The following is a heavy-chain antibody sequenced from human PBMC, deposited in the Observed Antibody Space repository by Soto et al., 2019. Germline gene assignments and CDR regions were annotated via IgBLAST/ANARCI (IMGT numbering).Heavy chain of an antibody. V-gene: IGHV3-30-3*01. Sequence: QVQLVESGGGVVQPGRSLRLSCAASGFTFSSYDMHWVRQAPGKGLEWVAVISYDGSNKYYADSVKGRFTISRDNSKNTLYLQMNSLIDEDTAVYYCARSLWLRYYFDYWGQGTLVTVSS. J-gene: IGHJ4*02. CDR3: ARSLWLRYYFDY. CDR1: GFTFSSYD. D-gene: IGHD5-18*01. CDR2: ISYDGSNK.